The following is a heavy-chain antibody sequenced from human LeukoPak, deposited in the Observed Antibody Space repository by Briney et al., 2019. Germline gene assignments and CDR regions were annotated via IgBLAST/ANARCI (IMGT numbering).Heavy chain of an antibody. D-gene: IGHD2-2*01. Sequence: ASVKVSCKVSGYTLTELSMHWVRQAPGQGLEWMGWISAYNGNTNYAQKLQGRVTMTTDTSTSTAYMELRSLRSDDTAVYYCAREHCSSTSCYFWFDPWGQGTLVTVSS. CDR1: GYTLTELS. CDR3: AREHCSSTSCYFWFDP. J-gene: IGHJ5*02. V-gene: IGHV1-18*01. CDR2: ISAYNGNT.